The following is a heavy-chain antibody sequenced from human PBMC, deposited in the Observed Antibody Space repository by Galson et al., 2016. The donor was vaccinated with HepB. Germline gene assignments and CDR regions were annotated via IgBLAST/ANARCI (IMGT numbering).Heavy chain of an antibody. V-gene: IGHV4-39*01. D-gene: IGHD5-18*01. CDR1: GGSISSSSYY. J-gene: IGHJ6*02. CDR2: IYYSGSK. CDR3: ARRFRYTYGPPYGMDV. Sequence: SETLSLTCTVSGGSISSSSYYWGWIRQPPGKGLEWIGSIYYSGSKYYNPSLQSRVTISVDTSKNPFSLKMSSVTAADTAVYYCARRFRYTYGPPYGMDVWGQGTTVTVSS.